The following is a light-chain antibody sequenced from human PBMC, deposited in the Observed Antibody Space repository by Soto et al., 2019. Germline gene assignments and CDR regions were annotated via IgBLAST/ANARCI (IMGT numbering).Light chain of an antibody. V-gene: IGKV1-39*01. CDR2: AAS. Sequence: DLQLTQPPSSLSASVGDRVTITCRASQSISSYLNWYQQKPGKAPKLLIYAASSLQSVVPSRFSGSGSGTDFTLTISSRQPNDFASYYCQQSYGTPPRAFGQGTKLEIK. CDR1: QSISSY. J-gene: IGKJ2*01. CDR3: QQSYGTPPRA.